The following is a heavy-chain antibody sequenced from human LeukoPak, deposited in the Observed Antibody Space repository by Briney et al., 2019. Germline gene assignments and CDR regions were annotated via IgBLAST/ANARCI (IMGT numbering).Heavy chain of an antibody. Sequence: SVKVSCKASGGTFSSYAISWVRQAPGQGLEWVGGIIPIFGTANYAQKFQGRVTITADESTSTAYMELSSLRSEDTAVYYCARDQSHSYGNWFDPWGQGTLVTVSS. CDR1: GGTFSSYA. CDR3: ARDQSHSYGNWFDP. J-gene: IGHJ5*02. V-gene: IGHV1-69*13. CDR2: IIPIFGTA. D-gene: IGHD1-26*01.